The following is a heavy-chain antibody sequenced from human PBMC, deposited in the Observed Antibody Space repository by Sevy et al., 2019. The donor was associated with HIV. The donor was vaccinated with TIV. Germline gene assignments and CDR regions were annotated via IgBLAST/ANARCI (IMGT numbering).Heavy chain of an antibody. CDR1: GASISSSGYY. J-gene: IGHJ4*02. CDR2: INYSGIT. D-gene: IGHD6-19*01. Sequence: SETLSLTCTVSGASISSSGYYWGWIRQPPGKGLQWIASINYSGITFYNPSLKSRITISVDTSKNQFSLDLNPVTAADTAIYYCAGPILTYNNGWSYYDYWGQGTVVTVSS. CDR3: AGPILTYNNGWSYYDY. V-gene: IGHV4-39*01.